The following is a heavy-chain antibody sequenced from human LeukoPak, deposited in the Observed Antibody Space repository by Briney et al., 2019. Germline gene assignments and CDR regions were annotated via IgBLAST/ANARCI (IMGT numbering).Heavy chain of an antibody. CDR3: ARHDPVGHFLRGMDV. CDR2: IYYTGST. D-gene: IGHD2/OR15-2a*01. CDR1: GVSISGYF. J-gene: IGHJ6*02. V-gene: IGHV4-59*08. Sequence: SETLSLTCAVSGVSISGYFWSWSRQPPGKGLEWIGYIYYTGSTIYNPSLRSRVTMSVDVSKNQFSLNLSSVTAADTAVYYCARHDPVGHFLRGMDVWGQGTTVTVSS.